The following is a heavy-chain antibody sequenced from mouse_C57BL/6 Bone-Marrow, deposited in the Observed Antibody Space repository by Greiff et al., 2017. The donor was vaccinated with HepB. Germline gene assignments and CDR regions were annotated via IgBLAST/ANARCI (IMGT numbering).Heavy chain of an antibody. D-gene: IGHD1-1*01. Sequence: EVMLVESGGGLVQPGGSLKLSCAASGFTFSDYYMYWVRQTPEKRLEWVAYISNGGGSTYYPDTVKGRFTISRDNAKNTLYLQMSRLKSEDTAMYYCARRGFITTVVAPMDYWGQGTSVTVSS. CDR1: GFTFSDYY. V-gene: IGHV5-12*01. CDR2: ISNGGGST. CDR3: ARRGFITTVVAPMDY. J-gene: IGHJ4*01.